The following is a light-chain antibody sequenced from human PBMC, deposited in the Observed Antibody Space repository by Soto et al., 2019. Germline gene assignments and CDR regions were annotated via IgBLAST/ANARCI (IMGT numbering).Light chain of an antibody. J-gene: IGKJ2*01. CDR1: QSIRNY. CDR2: AAS. Sequence: DIQMTQSPSSLSASVGDRVTVTCRASQSIRNYLNWYQQIPGKAPNLLIYAASNLQDGAPSRFSGRGSGTDFILTISSLQPEDFATYYCQQSYRTPYTFGQGTKLEIK. V-gene: IGKV1-39*01. CDR3: QQSYRTPYT.